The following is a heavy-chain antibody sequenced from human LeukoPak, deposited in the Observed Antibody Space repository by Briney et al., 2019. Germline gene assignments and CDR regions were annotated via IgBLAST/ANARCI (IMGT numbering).Heavy chain of an antibody. V-gene: IGHV3-21*01. Sequence: PGGSLRLSCAASGFTFSSYSMNWVRQAPGKGLEWVSSISSSSSYIYYADSVKGRFTISRDNAKNSLYLQMNSLRAEDTAVYYCARDPGTYSSSWDYWGQGTLVTVSS. D-gene: IGHD6-13*01. J-gene: IGHJ4*02. CDR3: ARDPGTYSSSWDY. CDR2: ISSSSSYI. CDR1: GFTFSSYS.